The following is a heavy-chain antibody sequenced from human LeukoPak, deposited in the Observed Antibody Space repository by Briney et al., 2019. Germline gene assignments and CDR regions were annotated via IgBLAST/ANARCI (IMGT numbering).Heavy chain of an antibody. J-gene: IGHJ4*02. Sequence: GGSLRLSCAASGFTFSDYWMSWVRQAPGKGLEWVANIKQDGSEKNYVDSVKGRFTTSRDNAKNSLYLQMNSLRAEETAVYYCARDRYHDSSGSYPYYFDYWGQGTLVTVSS. D-gene: IGHD3-22*01. CDR1: GFTFSDYW. V-gene: IGHV3-7*01. CDR3: ARDRYHDSSGSYPYYFDY. CDR2: IKQDGSEK.